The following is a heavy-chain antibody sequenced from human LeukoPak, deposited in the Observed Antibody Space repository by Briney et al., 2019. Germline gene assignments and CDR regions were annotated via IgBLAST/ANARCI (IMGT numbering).Heavy chain of an antibody. CDR3: ARGPPSYYYYGMDV. CDR1: GGSFSGHY. J-gene: IGHJ6*02. Sequence: SETLSLTCAVYGGSFSGHYWSWIRQPPGKGLEWIGEIYHSGSTNYNPSLKSRVTISVDTSKNQFSLKLSSVTAADTAVYYCARGPPSYYYYGMDVWGQGTTVTVSS. CDR2: IYHSGST. V-gene: IGHV4-34*01.